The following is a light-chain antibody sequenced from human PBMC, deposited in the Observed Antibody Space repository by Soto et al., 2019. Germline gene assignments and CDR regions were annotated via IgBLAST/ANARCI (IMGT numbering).Light chain of an antibody. CDR2: GAS. J-gene: IGKJ3*01. Sequence: GERATLSCRASQSVSRNSLAWYQQKPGQAPRLLIYGASSRATDIPDRFSGSGSGTDFTLIVSRLEPEDFAVYFCQQYGTSPPTFGPGTKVDIK. V-gene: IGKV3-20*01. CDR3: QQYGTSPPT. CDR1: QSVSRNS.